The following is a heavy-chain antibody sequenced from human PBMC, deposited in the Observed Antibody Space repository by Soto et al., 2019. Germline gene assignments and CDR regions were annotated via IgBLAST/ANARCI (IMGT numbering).Heavy chain of an antibody. CDR3: ATRPLLPGAP. J-gene: IGHJ3*01. Sequence: EVQLVESGGGFIQPGGSLRLSCAASGFTFSSNDMNWVRQAPGRGLEWVSLIYSSGSTSYADSVKGRFTISRDNSKNTLYLQMSSLRAEDTAVYYCATRPLLPGAPWGQGTMVTVSS. CDR2: IYSSGST. D-gene: IGHD3-22*01. CDR1: GFTFSSND. V-gene: IGHV3-53*01.